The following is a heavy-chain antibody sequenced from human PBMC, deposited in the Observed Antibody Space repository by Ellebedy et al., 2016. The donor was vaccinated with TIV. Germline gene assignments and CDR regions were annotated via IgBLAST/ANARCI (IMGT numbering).Heavy chain of an antibody. CDR3: ARYRIVGSNSPYYNGMDV. CDR1: GYTFTSSY. Sequence: AASVKVSCKASGYTFTSSYMHWVRQAPGQGLEWMGVIEPSGGRTDYAQKFQGRVTITRDKSTSTVYMELSSLRSDDTAVYYCARYRIVGSNSPYYNGMDVWGQGTTVTVSS. D-gene: IGHD1-26*01. J-gene: IGHJ6*02. CDR2: IEPSGGRT. V-gene: IGHV1-46*01.